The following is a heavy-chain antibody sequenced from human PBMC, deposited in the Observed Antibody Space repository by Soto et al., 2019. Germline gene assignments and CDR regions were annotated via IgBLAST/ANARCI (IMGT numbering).Heavy chain of an antibody. CDR2: IYHSGST. D-gene: IGHD5-12*01. CDR3: ARGKVLDIVATIAADAFDI. V-gene: IGHV4-4*02. J-gene: IGHJ3*02. Sequence: SETLSLTCAVSGGSISSSNWWSWVRQPPGKGLEWIGEIYHSGSTNYNPSLKSLVTRSVDKSKNQFSLKLSSVTAADTAVYYCARGKVLDIVATIAADAFDIWGQGTMVT. CDR1: GGSISSSNW.